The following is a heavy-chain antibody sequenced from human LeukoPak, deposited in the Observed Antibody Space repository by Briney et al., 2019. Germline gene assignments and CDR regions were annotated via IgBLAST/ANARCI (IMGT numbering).Heavy chain of an antibody. J-gene: IGHJ6*03. CDR1: GFTFSSYG. CDR2: IRYDGSNK. CDR3: AKGVGYCSSTSCYYYYYYMDV. D-gene: IGHD2-2*01. V-gene: IGHV3-30*02. Sequence: GGSLRLSCAAYGFTFSSYGMHWVRQAPGKGLEWVAFIRYDGSNKYYADSVKGRFTISRDNSKNTLYLQMNSLRAEDTAVYYCAKGVGYCSSTSCYYYYYYMDVWGNGTTVPVSS.